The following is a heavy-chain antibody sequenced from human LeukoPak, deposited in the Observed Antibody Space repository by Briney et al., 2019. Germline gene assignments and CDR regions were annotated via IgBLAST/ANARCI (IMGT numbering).Heavy chain of an antibody. CDR1: GGSISSSNW. Sequence: PSGTLSLTCAVSGGSISSSNWWSWVRQPPGKGLEWIGEIYHSGSTNYNPSLKSRVTISVDKSKNQLSLKLSSVTAADTAVYYCASWTVVTPGYFDYWGQGTLVTVSS. J-gene: IGHJ4*02. CDR2: IYHSGST. CDR3: ASWTVVTPGYFDY. V-gene: IGHV4-4*02. D-gene: IGHD4-23*01.